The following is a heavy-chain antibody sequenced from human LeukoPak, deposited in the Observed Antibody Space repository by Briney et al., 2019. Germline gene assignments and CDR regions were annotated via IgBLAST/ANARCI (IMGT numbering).Heavy chain of an antibody. J-gene: IGHJ4*02. D-gene: IGHD3-22*01. V-gene: IGHV3-7*01. CDR3: ATYHSSDFFDY. CDR1: GYSFSTYW. Sequence: GGSLGLSCAASGYSFSTYWMSWVRQAPGKGLEWVANIKQDGSEKYYVDSVKGRFTISRDNAKNSLYLQMNSLRAEDSAVYYCATYHSSDFFDYWGQGTLVTVSS. CDR2: IKQDGSEK.